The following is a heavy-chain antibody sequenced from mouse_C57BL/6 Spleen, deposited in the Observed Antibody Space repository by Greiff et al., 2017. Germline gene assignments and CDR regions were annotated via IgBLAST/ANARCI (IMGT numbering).Heavy chain of an antibody. J-gene: IGHJ3*01. CDR3: TRNDGSRGVAD. CDR2: IDPETGGT. V-gene: IGHV1-15*01. CDR1: GYTFTDYE. Sequence: QVQLKQSGAELVRPGASVTLSCKASGYTFTDYEMHWVKQTPVHGLEWIGAIDPETGGTAYNQKFKGKAILTADKSSSTACMELRSLTSEDSAVYYWTRNDGSRGVADWGQGTLVTVSA. D-gene: IGHD1-1*01.